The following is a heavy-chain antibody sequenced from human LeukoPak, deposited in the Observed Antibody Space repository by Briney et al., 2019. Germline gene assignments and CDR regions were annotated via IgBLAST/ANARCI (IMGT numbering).Heavy chain of an antibody. D-gene: IGHD6-13*01. CDR1: GGTFSSYA. J-gene: IGHJ4*02. CDR2: IIPILGIA. V-gene: IGHV1-69*04. Sequence: SVKVSCKASGGTFSSYAISWVRQAPGQGLEWMGRIIPILGIANYAQKFQGRVTITADESSNTASLDLSSLTSEDTAVYYCATDPNPYSSTSGYFDFWGQGTLVTVSS. CDR3: ATDPNPYSSTSGYFDF.